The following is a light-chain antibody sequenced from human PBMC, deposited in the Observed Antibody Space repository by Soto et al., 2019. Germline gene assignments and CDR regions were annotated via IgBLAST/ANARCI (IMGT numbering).Light chain of an antibody. CDR2: KAS. CDR3: QQYGSSIT. J-gene: IGKJ5*01. V-gene: IGKV1-5*03. CDR1: QTISSW. Sequence: IQMTQSPSTLSVSVGDRVTITFRASQTISSWLAWYQQKPGKAPKLLIYKASTLKSGVPSRFSGSGSGTEFTLTISRLEPEDFAVYYCQQYGSSITFGQGTRLEIK.